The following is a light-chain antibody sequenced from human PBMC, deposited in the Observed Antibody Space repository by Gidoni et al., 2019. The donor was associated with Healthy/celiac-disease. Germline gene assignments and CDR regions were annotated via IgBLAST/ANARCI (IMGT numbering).Light chain of an antibody. CDR2: AAS. CDR3: QQSYSTPVT. CDR1: QSISSY. Sequence: DIQITPSPSSLSASVGDRVTITCRASQSISSYLNWYQQKPGKAPKLLIYAASSLQSGVPSRFSGSGSGTDFTLTISSLQPEDFATYYCQQSYSTPVTFGGGTKVDIK. V-gene: IGKV1-39*01. J-gene: IGKJ3*01.